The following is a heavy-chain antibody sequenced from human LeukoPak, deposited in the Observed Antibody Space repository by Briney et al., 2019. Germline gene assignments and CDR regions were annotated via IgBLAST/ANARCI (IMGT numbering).Heavy chain of an antibody. CDR3: TTGVVTGYQYYYYYYMDV. Sequence: KTGGSLRLSCAASGFTFSNAWMSWVRQAPGKGLEWVGRIKSETDGGTTDYAAPVKGRFTISRDDSKNTLYLQMNSLKTEDTAVYYCTTGVVTGYQYYYYYYMDVWGKGTTVTVSS. CDR2: IKSETDGGTT. V-gene: IGHV3-15*01. J-gene: IGHJ6*03. CDR1: GFTFSNAW. D-gene: IGHD3-9*01.